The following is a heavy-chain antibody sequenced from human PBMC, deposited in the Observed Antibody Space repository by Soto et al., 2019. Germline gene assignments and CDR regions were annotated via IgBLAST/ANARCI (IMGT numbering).Heavy chain of an antibody. D-gene: IGHD2-2*01. V-gene: IGHV3-7*03. Sequence: VGSLRLSCASSVCTFSSYWMSCVRHSPGKWLEWVANIKQDGSEKYYVDSVKGRFTISRDNAKNSLYLQMNSLRAEDTAVYYCARLIGYCSSPRCYGWFDALGQGTLVIVSS. J-gene: IGHJ5*02. CDR3: ARLIGYCSSPRCYGWFDA. CDR1: VCTFSSYW. CDR2: IKQDGSEK.